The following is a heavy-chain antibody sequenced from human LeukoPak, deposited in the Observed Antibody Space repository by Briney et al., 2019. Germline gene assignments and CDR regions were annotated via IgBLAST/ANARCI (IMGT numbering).Heavy chain of an antibody. J-gene: IGHJ4*02. D-gene: IGHD4-17*01. V-gene: IGHV1-46*01. Sequence: ASVKVSCKASGYTFTSYYMRWVRQAPGQGLEWMGIINPSGGSTSYAQKFQGRVTMTRDTSTSTVYMELSSLRSEDTAVYYCAREVAVTTYDYWGQGTLVTVSS. CDR3: AREVAVTTYDY. CDR1: GYTFTSYY. CDR2: INPSGGST.